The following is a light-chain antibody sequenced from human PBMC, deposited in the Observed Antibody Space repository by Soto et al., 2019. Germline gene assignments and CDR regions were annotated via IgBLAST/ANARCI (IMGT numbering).Light chain of an antibody. CDR3: CSYAGNNNV. CDR1: SSDVGGHNY. Sequence: ALAQPPSASGSPGQSVTISCTGTSSDVGGHNYVSWYQQHPGKAPKLMIYEVTQRPSGVPDRFSGSKSGNTASLTVSGLQAEDEGDYYCCSYAGNNNVFGTGTKVTVL. V-gene: IGLV2-8*01. J-gene: IGLJ1*01. CDR2: EVT.